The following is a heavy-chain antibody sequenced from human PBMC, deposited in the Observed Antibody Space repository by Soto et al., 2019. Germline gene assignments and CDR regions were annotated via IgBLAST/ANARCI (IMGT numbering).Heavy chain of an antibody. V-gene: IGHV4-39*07. CDR3: ARSDIITRFDP. CDR1: GDSISSSTYF. CDR2: IYYSGST. J-gene: IGHJ5*02. Sequence: SETLSLTCTVSGDSISSSTYFWGWVRQPPGKGLEWIGSIYYSGSTYYNPSLKSRVTISVDTSKNQFSLKLSSVTAADTAVYYRARSDIITRFDPWGQGTLVTVSS. D-gene: IGHD3-10*01.